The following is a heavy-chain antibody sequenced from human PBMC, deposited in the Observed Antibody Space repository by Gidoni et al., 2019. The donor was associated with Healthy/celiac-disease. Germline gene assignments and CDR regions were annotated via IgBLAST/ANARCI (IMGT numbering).Heavy chain of an antibody. J-gene: IGHJ4*02. CDR1: GFTFSSYS. Sequence: EVQLVESGGGLVKPGGSLRLSCAASGFTFSSYSMNWVRQAPGKGLEWVSSISSSSSYIYYADSVKGRFTISRDNAKNSLYLQMNSLRAEDTAVYYCARNLHYTAARDGYWGQGTLVTVSS. D-gene: IGHD5-18*01. CDR2: ISSSSSYI. V-gene: IGHV3-21*01. CDR3: ARNLHYTAARDGY.